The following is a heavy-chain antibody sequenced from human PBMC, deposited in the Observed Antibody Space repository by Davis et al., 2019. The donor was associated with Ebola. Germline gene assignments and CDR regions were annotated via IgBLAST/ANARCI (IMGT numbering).Heavy chain of an antibody. CDR2: LDPEEGEI. J-gene: IGHJ4*02. CDR1: GYSLNDLA. D-gene: IGHD3-9*01. CDR3: ARTGHDILTGYYEDY. Sequence: AASVKVSCMVFGYSLNDLAIHWVRQAPGQGLEWMGGLDPEEGEIIYAQKFQGRVTMTRDTSTSTVYMELSSLRSEDTAVYYCARTGHDILTGYYEDYWGQGTLVTVSS. V-gene: IGHV1-24*01.